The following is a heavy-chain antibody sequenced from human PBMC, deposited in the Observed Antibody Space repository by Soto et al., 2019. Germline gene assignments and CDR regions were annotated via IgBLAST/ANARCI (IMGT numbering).Heavy chain of an antibody. CDR1: GASFSGYY. V-gene: IGHV4-34*02. CDR3: ARRFSGSGRYFDY. Sequence: QVQLQQWGAGLLKPSETLSLSCAVYGASFSGYYWNWIRQPPGKGLEWIGEINQSGSTNYSPSLKTQVTISVDTSKKQFSLRLSSVTAADTAVYYCARRFSGSGRYFDYWGQGTLVTVSS. J-gene: IGHJ4*02. D-gene: IGHD6-25*01. CDR2: INQSGST.